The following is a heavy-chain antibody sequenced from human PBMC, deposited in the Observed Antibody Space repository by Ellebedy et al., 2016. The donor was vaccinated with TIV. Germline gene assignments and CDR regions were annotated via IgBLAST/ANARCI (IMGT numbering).Heavy chain of an antibody. CDR1: GFTFSSYG. D-gene: IGHD6-13*01. CDR3: AKSLSSWYLPYYYYYGMDV. CDR2: IWYDGSNK. J-gene: IGHJ6*02. V-gene: IGHV3-30*02. Sequence: GESLKISXAASGFTFSSYGMHWVRQAPGKGLEWVAVIWYDGSNKYYADSVKGRFTISRDNSKNTLYLQMNSLRAEDTAVYYCAKSLSSWYLPYYYYYGMDVWGQGTTVTVSS.